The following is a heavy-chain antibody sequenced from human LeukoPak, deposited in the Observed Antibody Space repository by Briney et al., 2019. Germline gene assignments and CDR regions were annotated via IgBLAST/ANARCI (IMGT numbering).Heavy chain of an antibody. CDR1: GGSISSSSYY. V-gene: IGHV4-39*07. D-gene: IGHD3-22*01. CDR3: AREDGIVVVIPRD. J-gene: IGHJ4*02. CDR2: IYYSGST. Sequence: SETLSLTCTVSGGSISSSSYYWGWIRQPPGKGLEWIGSIYYSGSTYYNPSLKSRVTISVDTSKNQFSLKLSSVTAADTAVYYCAREDGIVVVIPRDWGQGTLVTVSS.